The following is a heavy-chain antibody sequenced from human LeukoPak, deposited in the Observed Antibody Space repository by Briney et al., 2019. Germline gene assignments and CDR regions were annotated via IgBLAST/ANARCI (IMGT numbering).Heavy chain of an antibody. CDR3: ARTKVRGRFDY. CDR2: INHSGST. V-gene: IGHV4-34*01. D-gene: IGHD3-10*01. CDR1: GGSFSGYY. J-gene: IGHJ4*02. Sequence: SETLSLTCAVYGGSFSGYYWSWIRQPPGKGLEWIGEINHSGSTNYDPSLKSRVTISVDTSKNQFSLKLSSVTAADTAVYYCARTKVRGRFDYWGQGTLVTVSS.